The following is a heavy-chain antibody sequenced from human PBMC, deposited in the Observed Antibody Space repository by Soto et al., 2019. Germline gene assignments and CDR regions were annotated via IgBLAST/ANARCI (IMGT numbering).Heavy chain of an antibody. J-gene: IGHJ6*02. V-gene: IGHV4-59*01. CDR1: GGSISSYY. D-gene: IGHD2-15*01. CDR2: IYYSGST. Sequence: QVQLQESGPGLVKPSETLSLTCTVSGGSISSYYWSWIRQPPGKGLEWIGYIYYSGSTNYNPSLKSRVTISVDTSKTQFPLKLSSVTAADTAVYYCARISVGYCSGGSCYSVDANYYGMDVWGQGTTVTVSS. CDR3: ARISVGYCSGGSCYSVDANYYGMDV.